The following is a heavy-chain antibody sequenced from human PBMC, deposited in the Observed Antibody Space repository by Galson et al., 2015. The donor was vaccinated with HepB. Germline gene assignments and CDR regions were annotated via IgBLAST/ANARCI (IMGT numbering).Heavy chain of an antibody. V-gene: IGHV4-30-4*01. Sequence: TLSLTCTVSGGSISSGDYYWSWIRQPPGKGLEWIGYIYYSGSTYYNLSLKSRVTISVDTSKNQFSLKLSSVTAADTAVYYCARATAARNCFDPWGQGTLVTVSS. J-gene: IGHJ5*02. CDR1: GGSISSGDYY. CDR3: ARATAARNCFDP. CDR2: IYYSGST. D-gene: IGHD6-25*01.